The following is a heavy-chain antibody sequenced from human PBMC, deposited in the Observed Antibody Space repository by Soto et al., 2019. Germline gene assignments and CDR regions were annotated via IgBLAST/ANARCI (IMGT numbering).Heavy chain of an antibody. J-gene: IGHJ5*02. V-gene: IGHV4-59*08. D-gene: IGHD5-12*01. CDR1: GGSISSYY. Sequence: SETLSLTCTVSGGSISSYYWSWIRQPPGKGLEWIGYIYYSGSTNYNPSLKSRVTISVDTSKNQFSLKLSSVTAADTAVYYCARNRGYIGYDSWGQGTPVTVSS. CDR2: IYYSGST. CDR3: ARNRGYIGYDS.